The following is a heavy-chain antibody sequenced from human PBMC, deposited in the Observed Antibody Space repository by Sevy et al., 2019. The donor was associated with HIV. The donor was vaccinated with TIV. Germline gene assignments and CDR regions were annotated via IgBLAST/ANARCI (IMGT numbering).Heavy chain of an antibody. Sequence: GGSLRLSCAASGFTFSSYAMSWVRQAPGKGLEWVSAISGSGGSTYYADSVKGRFTISRDNTKNTLYLQMNSLRAEDTAVYYCAKAGTPYSSGGGFWGQGTLVTVSS. D-gene: IGHD6-19*01. CDR2: ISGSGGST. CDR1: GFTFSSYA. V-gene: IGHV3-23*01. CDR3: AKAGTPYSSGGGF. J-gene: IGHJ4*02.